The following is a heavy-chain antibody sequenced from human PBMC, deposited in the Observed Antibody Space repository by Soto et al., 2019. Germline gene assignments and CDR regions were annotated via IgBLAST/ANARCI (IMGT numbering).Heavy chain of an antibody. V-gene: IGHV4-39*01. CDR1: DVSINSSSDY. Sequence: PSETLSLTCTVSDVSINSSSDYWGWIRQPPGKGLEWIGSIYYSGSTYYNPSLKSRVPMSVDTSKNQFSLKLSSVTAADTALYCCARHAWRSGRQVFGYWGLGTLVTVSS. CDR3: ARHAWRSGRQVFGY. CDR2: IYYSGST. J-gene: IGHJ4*02. D-gene: IGHD5-12*01.